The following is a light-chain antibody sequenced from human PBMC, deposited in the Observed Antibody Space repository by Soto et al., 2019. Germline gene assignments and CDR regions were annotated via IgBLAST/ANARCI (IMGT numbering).Light chain of an antibody. CDR2: GVS. Sequence: ERVMTQSPATLSVSPGESSTLXXRASQPVSNNFLAWYQQKPGQAPRVXIYGVSSRASGIPDRFFGSGSGTDFTLTSNRLEPEDFAVYYCQQYANSPITFGQGTRLEIK. CDR1: QPVSNNF. CDR3: QQYANSPIT. V-gene: IGKV3-20*01. J-gene: IGKJ5*01.